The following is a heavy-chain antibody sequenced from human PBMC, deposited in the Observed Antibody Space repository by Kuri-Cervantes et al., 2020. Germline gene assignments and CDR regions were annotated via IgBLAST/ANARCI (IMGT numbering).Heavy chain of an antibody. CDR2: ISGSGGST. J-gene: IGHJ2*01. V-gene: IGHV3-23*01. D-gene: IGHD3-22*01. CDR1: GFTFSSYA. CDR3: AKARGSMMAYDSSGYGYFDL. Sequence: GGSLRLSCAASGFTFSSYAMSWVRQAPGKGLEWVSAISGSGGSTYYADSVKGRFTISRDNSKNTLYLQMNSLRAEDTAVYYCAKARGSMMAYDSSGYGYFDLWGRGTLVTVSS.